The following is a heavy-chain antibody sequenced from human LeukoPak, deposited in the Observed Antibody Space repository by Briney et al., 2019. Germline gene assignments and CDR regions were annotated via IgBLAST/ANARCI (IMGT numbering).Heavy chain of an antibody. CDR1: GYSISIGYY. CDR3: ASPDSYYDFWSGYFGY. D-gene: IGHD3-3*01. J-gene: IGHJ4*02. CDR2: IYHSGST. V-gene: IGHV4-38-2*01. Sequence: SETLSLTRAVSGYSISIGYYWVWIRQPPGKGLDWLGRIYHSGSTYYNPSLKRRVTISVDTSKSQFSLKHRAVTAADTAVYYCASPDSYYDFWSGYFGYWGQGTLVTVSS.